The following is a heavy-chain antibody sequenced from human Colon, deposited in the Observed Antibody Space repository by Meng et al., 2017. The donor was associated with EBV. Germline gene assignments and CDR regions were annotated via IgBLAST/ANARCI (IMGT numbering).Heavy chain of an antibody. CDR2: ISTNTGNP. J-gene: IGHJ4*02. V-gene: IGHV7-4-1*02. CDR3: GTLKYTSGFYGPAY. Sequence: QGHLVEFGLDVKKPGASVKVSCKASGYTFTRYPMNWVRQAPGQGLEWMGWISTNTGNPTYAQGFTGRFVFSVDTSVSTAYLQISSLKAEDTAVYYCGTLKYTSGFYGPAYWGQEALVTVSS. D-gene: IGHD6-19*01. CDR1: GYTFTRYP.